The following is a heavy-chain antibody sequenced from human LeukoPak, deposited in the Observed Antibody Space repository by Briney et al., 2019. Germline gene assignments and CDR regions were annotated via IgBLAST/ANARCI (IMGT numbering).Heavy chain of an antibody. CDR1: GFTFSSYA. J-gene: IGHJ6*02. CDR3: AKDQTPFTPEGYYGMDV. Sequence: PGGSLRLSCAASGFTFSSYAMSWVRQAPGKGLEWVSAISGSGGSTYYADSVKGRFTISRDNSKNTLYLQMNSLRAEDTAVYYCAKDQTPFTPEGYYGMDVWGQGTTVTVSS. D-gene: IGHD2-15*01. V-gene: IGHV3-23*01. CDR2: ISGSGGST.